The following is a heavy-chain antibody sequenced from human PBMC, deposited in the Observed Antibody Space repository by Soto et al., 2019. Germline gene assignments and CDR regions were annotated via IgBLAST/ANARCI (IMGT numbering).Heavy chain of an antibody. V-gene: IGHV1-69*12. CDR3: AREVVVAATGWFDP. D-gene: IGHD2-15*01. J-gene: IGHJ5*02. CDR2: IIPIFGTA. CDR1: GGTFSSYA. Sequence: QVQLVQSGAEVKKPGSSVKVSCKASGGTFSSYAISWVRQAPGQGVGWMGGIIPIFGTANYAQKFQGRVTITADESTSTAYMERSSLRSEDTAVYYCAREVVVAATGWFDPWGQGTLVTVSS.